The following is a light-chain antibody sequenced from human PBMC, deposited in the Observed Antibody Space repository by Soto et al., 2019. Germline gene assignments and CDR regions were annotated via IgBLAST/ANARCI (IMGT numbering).Light chain of an antibody. V-gene: IGLV4-69*01. CDR3: QTSGTGTLV. Sequence: QPVLTQSPSASASLGASVKLTCALSSGHSSYAIAWHQQQPEKGPRALMKLNSDGSHTRGDGTPDRFSGSSSGAERYLTISRLQAEDEADYYCQTSGTGTLVFGGGTKLTVL. CDR2: LNSDGSH. CDR1: SGHSSYA. J-gene: IGLJ3*02.